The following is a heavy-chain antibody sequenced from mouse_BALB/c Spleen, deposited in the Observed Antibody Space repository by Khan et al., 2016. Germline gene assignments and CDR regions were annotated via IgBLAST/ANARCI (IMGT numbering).Heavy chain of an antibody. D-gene: IGHD1-2*01. J-gene: IGHJ4*01. CDR1: GYTFTDYY. V-gene: IGHV1-77*01. CDR3: ARSYYGYFAMDY. Sequence: VQLKQSGTELPRPGASVKLSCKASGYTFTDYYLHWVMQRTGQGLEWIGEIFPGSGSTYYNEKFKGKASLTADTSSSTAYMQLSSLTSEDSAVYFCARSYYGYFAMDYWGHGASVTVSP. CDR2: IFPGSGST.